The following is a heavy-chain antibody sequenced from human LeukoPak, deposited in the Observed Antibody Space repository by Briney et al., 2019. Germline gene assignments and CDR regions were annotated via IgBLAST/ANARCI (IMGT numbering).Heavy chain of an antibody. CDR2: IRYDGSNE. Sequence: SGGSLRLSCAASGFTFSSYGMHWVRQAPGKGLEWVSFIRYDGSNEYYADSVRGRFTISRDNSKNTLYLQMNSLRAEDTAVYYCARGSEYDVLTGYFPFDSWGQGTLVTVSS. D-gene: IGHD3-9*01. CDR3: ARGSEYDVLTGYFPFDS. J-gene: IGHJ4*02. CDR1: GFTFSSYG. V-gene: IGHV3-30*02.